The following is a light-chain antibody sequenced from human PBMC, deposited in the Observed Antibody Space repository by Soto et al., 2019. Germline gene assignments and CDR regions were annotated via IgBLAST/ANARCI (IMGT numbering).Light chain of an antibody. J-gene: IGKJ3*01. CDR1: QVINNY. Sequence: DIQMTQSPSSLSASVGDRVTISCRASQVINNYLAWYQQKPGKVPKLLIYAASTLQSGVPSRFSGSGSGTDFTLTISSLQPEDVATYYCQKYNSAPPVTFGPGTKVHVK. CDR3: QKYNSAPPVT. CDR2: AAS. V-gene: IGKV1-27*01.